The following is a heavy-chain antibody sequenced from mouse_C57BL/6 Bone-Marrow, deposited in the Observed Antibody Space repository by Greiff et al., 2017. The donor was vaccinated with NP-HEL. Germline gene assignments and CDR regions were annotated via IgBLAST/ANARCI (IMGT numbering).Heavy chain of an antibody. J-gene: IGHJ4*01. Sequence: EVQLKESGPELVKPGASVKISCKASGYSFTGYYMNWVKQSPEKSLEWIGEINPSTGGTTYNQKFKAKATLTVDKSSSTAYMQLKSLTSEDSAVYYCARGSYDYLYYAMDYWGQGTSGTVSS. CDR2: INPSTGGT. CDR3: ARGSYDYLYYAMDY. D-gene: IGHD2-4*01. V-gene: IGHV1-42*01. CDR1: GYSFTGYY.